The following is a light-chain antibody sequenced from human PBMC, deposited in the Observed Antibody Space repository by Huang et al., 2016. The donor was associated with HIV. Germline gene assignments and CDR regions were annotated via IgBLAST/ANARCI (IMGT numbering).Light chain of an antibody. V-gene: IGKV3-11*01. CDR1: QSVSAY. CDR2: GAS. CDR3: QQRSDWPLT. J-gene: IGKJ4*01. Sequence: EIVLTQSPATLSLSPGERATLPCRASQSVSAYLAWYQQKPGQAPRLLIYGASNRATGIPARFGGRGSGTDFTLTISSLEPEDFAVYYCQQRSDWPLTFGGGTKVEIK.